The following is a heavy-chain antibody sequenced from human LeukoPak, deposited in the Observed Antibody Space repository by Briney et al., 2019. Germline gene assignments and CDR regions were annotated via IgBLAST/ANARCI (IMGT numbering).Heavy chain of an antibody. Sequence: GGSLRLSCAPSGFTFSSYVMHWVRQAPGKGLEWVAVISCNGSNKYYADSVKGRFTISRDNSKNTLYLQMNSLRAEDTAVYYCARGTPSSSGWLYYGMDVWGQGTTVTVS. CDR2: ISCNGSNK. CDR1: GFTFSSYV. J-gene: IGHJ6*02. D-gene: IGHD6-19*01. V-gene: IGHV3-30-3*01. CDR3: ARGTPSSSGWLYYGMDV.